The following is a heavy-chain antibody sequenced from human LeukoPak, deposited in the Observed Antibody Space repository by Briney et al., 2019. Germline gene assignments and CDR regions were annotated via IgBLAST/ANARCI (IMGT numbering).Heavy chain of an antibody. CDR2: INPNSGGT. V-gene: IGHV1-2*02. D-gene: IGHD2-2*01. Sequence: ASVKVSCKASGYTFTGYYTHWVRQAPGQGLEWMGWINPNSGGTNYAQKFQGRVTMTRDTSISTAYMELSRLRSDDTAVYYCARDHCSSTSCYYYYYGMDVWGQGTTVTVSS. CDR3: ARDHCSSTSCYYYYYGMDV. J-gene: IGHJ6*02. CDR1: GYTFTGYY.